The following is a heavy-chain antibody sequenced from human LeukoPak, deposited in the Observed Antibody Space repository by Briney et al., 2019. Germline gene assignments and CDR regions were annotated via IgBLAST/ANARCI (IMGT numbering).Heavy chain of an antibody. CDR2: IFHSGSV. J-gene: IGHJ4*02. Sequence: SETLSLTCIVSGYSIISDYFWGWVRQPPGKGPEWIGSIFHSGSVYYNPSLKSRVTLSVDPSKNRFSLKLTSVTAADTAIYYCARVVASTSIDSWGQGTLVTVSS. CDR3: ARVVASTSIDS. D-gene: IGHD2-15*01. V-gene: IGHV4-38-2*02. CDR1: GYSIISDYF.